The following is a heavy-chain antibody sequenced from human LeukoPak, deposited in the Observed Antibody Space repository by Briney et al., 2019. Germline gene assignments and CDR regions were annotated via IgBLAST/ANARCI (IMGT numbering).Heavy chain of an antibody. V-gene: IGHV3-30-3*01. CDR2: ISYDGSNK. D-gene: IGHD1-26*01. J-gene: IGHJ4*02. Sequence: GRSLRLSCAASGFTFSSYAMHWVRQAPGKGLEWVAVISYDGSNKYYADSVKGRFTISRDNSKNTLYLQMNSLRAEDTAVYYCARDSGSYLAGSDYWGQGTLVTVSS. CDR1: GFTFSSYA. CDR3: ARDSGSYLAGSDY.